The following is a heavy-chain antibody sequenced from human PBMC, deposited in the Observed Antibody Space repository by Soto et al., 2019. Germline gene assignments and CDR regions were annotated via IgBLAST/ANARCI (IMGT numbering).Heavy chain of an antibody. CDR2: ISSSSSYI. D-gene: IGHD3-3*01. CDR3: AKDVLRFLEWLAFYGMDV. Sequence: PGGSLRLSCAASGFTFSSYSMNWVRQAPGKGLEWVSSISSSSSYIYYADSVKGRLTISRDNAKNSLYLQMNSLRAEDTAVYYCAKDVLRFLEWLAFYGMDVWGQGTTVTVSS. CDR1: GFTFSSYS. V-gene: IGHV3-21*01. J-gene: IGHJ6*02.